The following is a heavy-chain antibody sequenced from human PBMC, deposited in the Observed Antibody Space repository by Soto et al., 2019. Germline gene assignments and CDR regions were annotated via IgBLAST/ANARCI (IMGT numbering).Heavy chain of an antibody. J-gene: IGHJ3*02. CDR3: ERDRIVGATTDAFDI. D-gene: IGHD1-26*01. CDR2: ISSSSSYT. V-gene: IGHV3-11*06. Sequence: GGSLRLSCAASGFTFSYYYMSWIRQAPGKGLEWVSYISSSSSYTNYADSVKGRFTISRDNAKNSLYLQMNSLRAEDTAVYYCERDRIVGATTDAFDIWGQGTMVTV. CDR1: GFTFSYYY.